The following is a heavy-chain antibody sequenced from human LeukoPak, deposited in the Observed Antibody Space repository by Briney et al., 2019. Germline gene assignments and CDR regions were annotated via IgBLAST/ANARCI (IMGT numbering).Heavy chain of an antibody. CDR1: GGSFSGYY. V-gene: IGHV4-34*01. Sequence: PSETLSLTCAVYGGSFSGYYWSWIRQPPGKGLEWIGEINHSGSTNYNPSLKSRVTISVDTSKNQFSPKLSSVTAADTAVYYCARDDGYNFWYFDYWGQGTLVTVSS. D-gene: IGHD5-24*01. CDR3: ARDDGYNFWYFDY. J-gene: IGHJ4*02. CDR2: INHSGST.